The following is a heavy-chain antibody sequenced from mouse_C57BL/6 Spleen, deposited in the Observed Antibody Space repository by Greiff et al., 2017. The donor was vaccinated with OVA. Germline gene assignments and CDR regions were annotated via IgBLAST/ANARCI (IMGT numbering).Heavy chain of an antibody. CDR2: ISYDGSN. V-gene: IGHV3-6*01. CDR3: AREAYYSNYEGFAY. Sequence: EVQLVESGPGLVKPSQSLSLTCSVTGYSITSGYYWNWIRQFPGNKLEWMGYISYDGSNNYNPSLKNRISITRDTSKNQFFLKLNSVTTEDTATYYCAREAYYSNYEGFAYWGQGTLVTVSA. J-gene: IGHJ3*01. CDR1: GYSITSGYY. D-gene: IGHD2-5*01.